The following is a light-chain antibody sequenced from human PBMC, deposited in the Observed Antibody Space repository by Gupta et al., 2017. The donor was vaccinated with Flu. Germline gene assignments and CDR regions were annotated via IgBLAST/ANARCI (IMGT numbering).Light chain of an antibody. CDR1: RSNIGAGFD. J-gene: IGLJ1*01. Sequence: RSNIGAGFDVHWYQVLPQTAPKLLIFGSDNRPSGVPDRFSGSKSGTSASLAITGLQVEDEAEYFCQSFDNSEGGYVFATGTKVTVV. CDR3: QSFDNSEGGYV. V-gene: IGLV1-40*01. CDR2: GSD.